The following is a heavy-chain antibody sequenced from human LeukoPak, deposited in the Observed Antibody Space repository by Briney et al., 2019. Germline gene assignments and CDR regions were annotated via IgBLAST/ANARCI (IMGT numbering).Heavy chain of an antibody. CDR1: GYTFTSYG. V-gene: IGHV1-2*02. CDR3: ASTRDGSSWYYFDY. Sequence: GASVKVSCKASGYTFTSYGINWVRQAPGQGLEWMGWINPNSGGTNYAQKFQGRVTMTRDTSISTAYMELSRLRSDDTAVYYCASTRDGSSWYYFDYWGQGTLVTVSS. D-gene: IGHD6-13*01. CDR2: INPNSGGT. J-gene: IGHJ4*02.